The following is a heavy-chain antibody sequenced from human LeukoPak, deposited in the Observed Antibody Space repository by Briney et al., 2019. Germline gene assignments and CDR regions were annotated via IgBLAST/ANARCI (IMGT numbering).Heavy chain of an antibody. J-gene: IGHJ5*02. Sequence: SETLSLTCTVSGGSISSGGYYWSWIRQHPGKGLEWIGYIYYSGSTNYNPSLKSRVTISVDTSKNQFSLKLSSVTAADTAVYYCARGRAAAGIDPWGQGTLDTVSS. CDR2: IYYSGST. D-gene: IGHD6-13*01. V-gene: IGHV4-61*08. CDR3: ARGRAAAGIDP. CDR1: GGSISSGGYY.